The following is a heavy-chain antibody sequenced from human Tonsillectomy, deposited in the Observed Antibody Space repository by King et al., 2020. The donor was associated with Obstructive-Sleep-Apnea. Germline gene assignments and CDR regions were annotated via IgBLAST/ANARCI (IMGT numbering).Heavy chain of an antibody. Sequence: VQLVESGGGLVQPGRSLRLSCTASGLTFGDDAMSWFRQAPGKGLEWLGFIRSKAYGGTTAYAASFRGRITISRDDSKSIVYLQMKSLKTEDTAVYYCSRLVAVAGGIGKGWFDPWGQGTLVTVSS. V-gene: IGHV3-49*03. CDR1: GLTFGDDA. CDR2: IRSKAYGGTT. D-gene: IGHD6-19*01. J-gene: IGHJ5*02. CDR3: SRLVAVAGGIGKGWFDP.